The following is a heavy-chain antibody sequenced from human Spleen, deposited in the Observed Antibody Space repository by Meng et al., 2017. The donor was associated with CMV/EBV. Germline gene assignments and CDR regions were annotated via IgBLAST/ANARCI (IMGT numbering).Heavy chain of an antibody. V-gene: IGHV3-53*01. J-gene: IGHJ5*02. CDR2: IYSGSTT. CDR1: VSTIY. D-gene: IGHD3-3*01. CDR3: ARDNTDFWSGYYNWHFDL. Sequence: VSTIYICCVRQAPGTRLQWVSFIYSGSTTHYADTVKRRFPISRDNSKDTFYLKMNILRAEETAVYYCARDNTDFWSGYYNWHFDLWGRGTLVTVSS.